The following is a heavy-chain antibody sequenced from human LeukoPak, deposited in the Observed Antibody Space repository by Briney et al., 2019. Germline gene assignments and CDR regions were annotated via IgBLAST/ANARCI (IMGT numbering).Heavy chain of an antibody. CDR1: GDSISDYY. CDR2: IYYSGST. J-gene: IGHJ5*02. Sequence: PSETLSLTCTVSGDSISDYYWNWIRQPPGKRLEWIGYIYYSGSTNYSPSLKSRVTISLDTSKNQFSLRLSSVTAADTAVYYCTREVEGYSYASGRFLHFDPWGQGTLVTVSS. CDR3: TREVEGYSYASGRFLHFDP. D-gene: IGHD3-10*01. V-gene: IGHV4-59*12.